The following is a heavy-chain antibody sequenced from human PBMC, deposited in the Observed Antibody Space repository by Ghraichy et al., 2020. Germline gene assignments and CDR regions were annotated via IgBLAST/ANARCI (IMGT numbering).Heavy chain of an antibody. J-gene: IGHJ5*02. CDR2: IYSGGTT. Sequence: GSLSLSCAASGFTFGNNSMRWVRQAPGKGLEWVSLIYSGGTTDYADSVKGRFTVSRDSSKNILYLQMNNLRAEDTAVYYCSRDGGSGWYKSWGQGSLVTVS. V-gene: IGHV3-66*01. CDR1: GFTFGNNS. CDR3: SRDGGSGWYKS. D-gene: IGHD6-19*01.